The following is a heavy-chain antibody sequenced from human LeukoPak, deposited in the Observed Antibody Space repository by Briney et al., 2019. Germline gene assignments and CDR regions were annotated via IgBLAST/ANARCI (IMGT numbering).Heavy chain of an antibody. CDR1: GFTFDDYA. Sequence: GGSLRLSCAASGFTFDDYAMHWVRQAPGKGLAWVSGISWNSGSIGYADSVKGRFTISRDNAKNSLYLQMNSLRAEDMALYYCAKVSGYDLGGSGGDLDYWGQGTLVTVSS. V-gene: IGHV3-9*03. J-gene: IGHJ4*02. CDR3: AKVSGYDLGGSGGDLDY. D-gene: IGHD5-12*01. CDR2: ISWNSGSI.